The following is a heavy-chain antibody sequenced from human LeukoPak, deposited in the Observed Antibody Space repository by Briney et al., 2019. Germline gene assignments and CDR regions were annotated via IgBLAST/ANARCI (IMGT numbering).Heavy chain of an antibody. J-gene: IGHJ4*02. Sequence: GEALQISFKGSGYSFTSYWIGWVRPMPGKGLEWMGIIYPGDSDTRYSPSFQGQVTISADKSISTAYLQWSSLKASDTAMYYCATSIHIAVAGTFGFDYWGQGTLVTVSS. D-gene: IGHD6-19*01. CDR3: ATSIHIAVAGTFGFDY. CDR2: IYPGDSDT. V-gene: IGHV5-51*01. CDR1: GYSFTSYW.